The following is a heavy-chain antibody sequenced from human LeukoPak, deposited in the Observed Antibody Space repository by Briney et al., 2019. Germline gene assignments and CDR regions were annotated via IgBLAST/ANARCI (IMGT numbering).Heavy chain of an antibody. CDR1: GFTFSSYA. CDR3: ARVLLSYYYDSSGYYIDY. V-gene: IGHV3-30*04. D-gene: IGHD3-22*01. J-gene: IGHJ4*02. CDR2: ISYDGSNK. Sequence: PGGSLSLSCAASGFTFSSYAMHWVRHAPGKGLEWVAVISYDGSNKYYADSVKDRFTISRDNTKNTLYLQMNSLRAEDTAVYYCARVLLSYYYDSSGYYIDYWGQGTLVTVSS.